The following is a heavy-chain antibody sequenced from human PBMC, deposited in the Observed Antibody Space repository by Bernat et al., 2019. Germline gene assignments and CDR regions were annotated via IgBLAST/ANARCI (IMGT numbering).Heavy chain of an antibody. CDR1: GFTFSSYA. J-gene: IGHJ5*02. Sequence: EVQLLESGGGLVQPGGSLRLSCAASGFTFSSYAMSWVRQAPGKGLEWISYISSSSSTIYYADSMKGRFTISRDNAKNSLYLQMNSLRAEDTAVYYCARDASGCSSTSCSLGWFDPWGQGTLVTVSS. CDR2: ISSSSSTI. CDR3: ARDASGCSSTSCSLGWFDP. V-gene: IGHV3-48*01. D-gene: IGHD2-2*01.